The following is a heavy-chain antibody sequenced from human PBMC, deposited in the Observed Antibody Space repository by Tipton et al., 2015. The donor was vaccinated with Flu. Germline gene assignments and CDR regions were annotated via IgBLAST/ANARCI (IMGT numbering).Heavy chain of an antibody. V-gene: IGHV3-21*01. CDR2: ISSSSSYI. CDR3: ARVVYFDSSVYSH. J-gene: IGHJ4*02. CDR1: GFTFSSYS. D-gene: IGHD3-22*01. Sequence: SLRLSCAASGFTFSSYSMNWVRQAPGKGLEWVSSISSSSSYIYYADSVKGRFTISRDNAKNSLYLQMNSLRAEDTAVYYCARVVYFDSSVYSHWGQGTLVTVSS.